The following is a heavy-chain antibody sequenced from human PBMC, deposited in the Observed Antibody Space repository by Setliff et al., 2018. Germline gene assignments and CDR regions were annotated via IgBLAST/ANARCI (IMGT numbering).Heavy chain of an antibody. Sequence: ASVKVSCKASGYTFTGYYMHWARQAPGQGLEWVGWINPNSGVTNYAQKFQGRVTMTRDTSISTAYMELSSLRSDDTAVYYCARVATLIRGVTVNWFDPWGQGTLVTVSS. D-gene: IGHD3-10*01. V-gene: IGHV1-2*02. J-gene: IGHJ5*02. CDR3: ARVATLIRGVTVNWFDP. CDR1: GYTFTGYY. CDR2: INPNSGVT.